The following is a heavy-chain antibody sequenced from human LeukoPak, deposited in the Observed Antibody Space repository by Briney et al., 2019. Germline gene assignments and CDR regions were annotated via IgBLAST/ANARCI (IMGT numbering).Heavy chain of an antibody. Sequence: PSETLSLTCTVSGGSISSSSYYWGWIRQPPGKGLEWIGSIYYSGSTYYNPSLKSRVTISVDTSKNQFSLKLSSVTAADTAVYYCARLGHIVVVTAIDYWGQGTLVTVSS. J-gene: IGHJ4*02. CDR2: IYYSGST. V-gene: IGHV4-39*01. D-gene: IGHD2-21*02. CDR1: GGSISSSSYY. CDR3: ARLGHIVVVTAIDY.